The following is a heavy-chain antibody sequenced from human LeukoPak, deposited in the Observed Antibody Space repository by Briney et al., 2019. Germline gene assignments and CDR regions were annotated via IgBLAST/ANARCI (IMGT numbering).Heavy chain of an antibody. Sequence: GSPRLSCAASGFTFSSSWMAWVRQAPGKGLEWVGNIKPYGSEGSYVDSVKGRFTISRDNAKNSLCLQMISLRAEDTAVYYCARDRGYKSFDYWGQGALVTVLS. D-gene: IGHD3-10*01. CDR2: IKPYGSEG. V-gene: IGHV3-7*04. CDR1: GFTFSSSW. J-gene: IGHJ4*02. CDR3: ARDRGYKSFDY.